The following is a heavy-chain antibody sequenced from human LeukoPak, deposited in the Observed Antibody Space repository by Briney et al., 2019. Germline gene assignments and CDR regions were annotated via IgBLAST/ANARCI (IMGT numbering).Heavy chain of an antibody. CDR3: ARGGWSSGGYCDY. CDR1: GFTFSSYG. J-gene: IGHJ4*02. D-gene: IGHD3-22*01. V-gene: IGHV3-30*03. CDR2: ISYDGSNK. Sequence: PGGSLRLSCAASGFTFSSYGMHWVRQAPGKGLEWVAVISYDGSNKYYADSVKGRFTISRDNAKNSLYLQMNSLGAEDTAVYYCARGGWSSGGYCDYWGQGTLVTVSS.